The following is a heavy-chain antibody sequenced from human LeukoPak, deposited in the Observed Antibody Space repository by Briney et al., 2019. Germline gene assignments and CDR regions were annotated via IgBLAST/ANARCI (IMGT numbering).Heavy chain of an antibody. CDR1: GDTFTSYG. J-gene: IGHJ4*02. V-gene: IGHV1-2*02. CDR3: ARGGPGDY. CDR2: INPNSGGT. Sequence: ASVKVSCKASGDTFTSYGISWVRQAPGQGLEWMGWINPNSGGTNYAQKFQGRVTMTRDTSISTAYMELSRLRSDDTAVYYCARGGPGDYWGQGTLVTVSS.